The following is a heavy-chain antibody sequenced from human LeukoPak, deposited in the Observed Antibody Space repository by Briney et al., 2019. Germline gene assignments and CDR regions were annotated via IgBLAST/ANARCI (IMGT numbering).Heavy chain of an antibody. CDR1: GGTFSSYD. CDR2: MNPNSGNT. V-gene: IGHV1-8*02. Sequence: ASVKVSCKASGGTFSSYDINWVRQATGQGLEWMGWMNPNSGNTGYAQKFQGRVTMTRNTSISTAYMELSSLRSEDTAVYYCARGGKVSHYYVYYFDYWGQGTLVTVSS. J-gene: IGHJ4*02. D-gene: IGHD3-22*01. CDR3: ARGGKVSHYYVYYFDY.